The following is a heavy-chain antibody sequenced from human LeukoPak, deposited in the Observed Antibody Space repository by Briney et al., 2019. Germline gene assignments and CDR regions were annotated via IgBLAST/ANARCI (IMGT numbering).Heavy chain of an antibody. CDR3: ARLVSSRVFDY. J-gene: IGHJ4*02. V-gene: IGHV5-51*01. CDR2: IYPGDSDT. D-gene: IGHD3-3*01. Sequence: GESLQISCKGSGYSFTSNWIGWVRQMPGKGLEWMGIIYPGDSDTRYSPSFQGQVTISADKSISIAYLQWSSLKASDTAMYYCARLVSSRVFDYWGQGTLVTVSS. CDR1: GYSFTSNW.